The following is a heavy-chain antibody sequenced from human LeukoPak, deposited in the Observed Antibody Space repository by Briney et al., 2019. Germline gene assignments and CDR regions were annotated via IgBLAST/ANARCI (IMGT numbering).Heavy chain of an antibody. V-gene: IGHV1-69*13. CDR2: IIPIFGTA. D-gene: IGHD3-3*01. J-gene: IGHJ5*02. Sequence: SVKVSCKASGGTFSSYAISWVRQAPGQGLEWMGGIIPIFGTANYAQKFQGRVTITADESTSTAYMELSSLRSEDTAVYYCARVFEYYDFWSGSRQQNWFDPWGQGTLVTVSS. CDR3: ARVFEYYDFWSGSRQQNWFDP. CDR1: GGTFSSYA.